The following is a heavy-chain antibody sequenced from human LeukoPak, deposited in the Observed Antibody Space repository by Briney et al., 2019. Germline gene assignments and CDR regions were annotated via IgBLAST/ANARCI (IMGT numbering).Heavy chain of an antibody. CDR1: CGSFSGYY. CDR2: INHSGST. D-gene: IGHD6-13*01. J-gene: IGHJ6*03. Sequence: SETLSLTCAVYCGSFSGYYWSWIRQPPGKGLEWIGEINHSGSTNYNPSLKSRVTISVDTSKNQFSLKLSSVTAADTAVYYCARGLAAAGTGTNYMDVWGKGTTVTVSS. CDR3: ARGLAAAGTGTNYMDV. V-gene: IGHV4-34*01.